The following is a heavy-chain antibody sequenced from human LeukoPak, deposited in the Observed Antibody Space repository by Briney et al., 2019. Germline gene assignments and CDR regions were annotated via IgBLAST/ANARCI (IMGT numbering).Heavy chain of an antibody. J-gene: IGHJ4*02. D-gene: IGHD6-19*01. V-gene: IGHV4-59*01. CDR3: AREVAVAGSLWDY. CDR2: IYYSGNT. CDR1: GDSISGYY. Sequence: PSETLSLTCTVSGDSISGYYWSWIRQLPGKGLEWIGYIYYSGNTHYNPSLKSRVTISVDTSKNQFSLKLSSVTAADTAVYYCAREVAVAGSLWDYWGQGTLVTVSS.